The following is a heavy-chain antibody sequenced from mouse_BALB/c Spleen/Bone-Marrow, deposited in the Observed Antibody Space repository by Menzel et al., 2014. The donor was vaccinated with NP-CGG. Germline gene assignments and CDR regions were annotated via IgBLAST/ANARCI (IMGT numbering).Heavy chain of an antibody. D-gene: IGHD1-1*01. V-gene: IGHV4-1*02. J-gene: IGHJ4*01. CDR2: NNPDSRTI. Sequence: CGGGLVAPGGPLKLPCGASGFVFCRLWVRWVRRAPGKGLKWFGENNPDSRTINYSPSLKDKFIISRDNAKNTLFLQMSKVRSEDTALYYCARLGYYGAMDYWGQGTSVTVSS. CDR1: GFVFCRLW. CDR3: ARLGYYGAMDY.